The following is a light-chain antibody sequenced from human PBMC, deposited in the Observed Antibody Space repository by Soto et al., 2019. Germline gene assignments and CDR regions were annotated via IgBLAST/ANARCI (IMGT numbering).Light chain of an antibody. J-gene: IGLJ1*01. Sequence: QSVLTQPPSVSGAPGQRVSISCTGSSSNIGAGYDVHWYQQLPGKAPTLLIYGNDNRPSGVPDRFSGSKSGTSASLVITGLRAADEADYYCQSYASSLSTGFVFGTGTKLTVL. CDR3: QSYASSLSTGFV. V-gene: IGLV1-40*01. CDR2: GND. CDR1: SSNIGAGYD.